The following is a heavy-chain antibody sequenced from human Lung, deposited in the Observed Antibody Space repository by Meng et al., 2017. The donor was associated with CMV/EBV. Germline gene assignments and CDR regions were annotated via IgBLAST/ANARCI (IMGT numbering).Heavy chain of an antibody. Sequence: QVQVGPSGGEVKKPGSSVKVACKTSGGSFSTYTFSWVRQAPGQGLEWMGGLIPVLNKAKSAPRFQDRVTFTADETTTTAYMELSSLTFEDTAVYFCARGRGNQPLFDFWGQGTLVTVSS. V-gene: IGHV1-69*10. D-gene: IGHD2/OR15-2a*01. CDR1: GGSFSTYT. CDR3: ARGRGNQPLFDF. CDR2: LIPVLNKA. J-gene: IGHJ4*02.